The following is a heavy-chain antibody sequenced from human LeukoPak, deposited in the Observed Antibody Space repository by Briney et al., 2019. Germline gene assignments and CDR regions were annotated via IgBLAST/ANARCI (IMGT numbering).Heavy chain of an antibody. CDR1: GGSFSGYY. V-gene: IGHV4-34*01. D-gene: IGHD3-3*01. CDR3: ARGLEYYDFWSGCLPPLYYFDY. Sequence: SETLSLTCAVYGGSFSGYYWSWIRQPPGKGLEWIGEINHSGSTNYNPSLKSRVTISVDTSKNQFSLKLSSVTAADTAVYYCARGLEYYDFWSGCLPPLYYFDYWGQGTLVTVSS. J-gene: IGHJ4*02. CDR2: INHSGST.